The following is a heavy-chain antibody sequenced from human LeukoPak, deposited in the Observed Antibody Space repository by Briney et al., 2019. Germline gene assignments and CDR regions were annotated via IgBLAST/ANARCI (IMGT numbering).Heavy chain of an antibody. V-gene: IGHV1-24*01. D-gene: IGHD4-17*01. J-gene: IGHJ4*02. CDR1: GYRLTELY. Sequence: ASVKVSCKVSGYRLTELYIYWVRQAPGEGPEWMGGFDPEDDRGIYAQKFQGRVTMTEDTSTNTAYMELSSLRSEDSAMYYCARTPGYGDYDYWGQGTLVTVSS. CDR3: ARTPGYGDYDY. CDR2: FDPEDDRG.